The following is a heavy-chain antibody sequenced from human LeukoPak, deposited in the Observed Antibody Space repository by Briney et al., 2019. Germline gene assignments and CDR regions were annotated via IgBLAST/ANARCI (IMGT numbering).Heavy chain of an antibody. D-gene: IGHD3-3*01. CDR1: GFTFSSYG. Sequence: GGSLRLSCAASGFTFSSYGMHWVRQAPGKGVEWVAVISYDGSNKYYADSVKGRFTISRGNSRNTLHLQMNSLRAEHTAGYYCANLTSDFRSGYPAPFDYWVQGTLVTVSS. J-gene: IGHJ4*02. V-gene: IGHV3-30*18. CDR2: ISYDGSNK. CDR3: ANLTSDFRSGYPAPFDY.